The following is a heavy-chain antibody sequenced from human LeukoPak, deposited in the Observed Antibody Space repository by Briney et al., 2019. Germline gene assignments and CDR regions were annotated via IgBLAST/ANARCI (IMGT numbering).Heavy chain of an antibody. J-gene: IGHJ6*02. Sequence: GGSLRLSCAASGFTFSSYAMLCLRQAPGKRLDCVSTISGSGGSTPYADSVKGRFTISRDNSKNALFLHVNSLRAEDTAIYFCARDGFSGYPFYYYYGMDVWGQGTTVTVSS. V-gene: IGHV3-23*01. CDR1: GFTFSSYA. CDR2: ISGSGGST. CDR3: ARDGFSGYPFYYYYGMDV. D-gene: IGHD3-9*01.